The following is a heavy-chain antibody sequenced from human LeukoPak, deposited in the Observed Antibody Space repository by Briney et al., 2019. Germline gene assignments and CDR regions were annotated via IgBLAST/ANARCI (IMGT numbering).Heavy chain of an antibody. CDR2: ISYDGSNK. V-gene: IGHV3-30*18. D-gene: IGHD4-4*01. J-gene: IGHJ6*02. CDR3: AKDLLKHDYRRLRYYYGMDV. CDR1: GFTFSSYG. Sequence: PGGSLRLSCAASGFTFSSYGMHWVRQAPGKGLEWVAVISYDGSNKYYADSVKGRFTISRDNSKNTLYLQMNSLRAEDTAVYYCAKDLLKHDYRRLRYYYGMDVWGQGTTVTVSS.